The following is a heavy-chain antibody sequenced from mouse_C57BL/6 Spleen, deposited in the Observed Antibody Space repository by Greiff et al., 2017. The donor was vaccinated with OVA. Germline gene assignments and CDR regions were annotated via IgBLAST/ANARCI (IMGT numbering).Heavy chain of an antibody. D-gene: IGHD1-1*01. CDR1: GYTFTSYW. J-gene: IGHJ4*01. Sequence: VQLQQSGAELAKPGASVKLSCKASGYTFTSYWMHWVKQRPGQGLEWIGYINPSSGYTKSNQKFKDKATLTADKSSSTAYMQLSSLTYEDSAVDYCARDTTGVARTPGAMDYWGQGTSVTVSS. V-gene: IGHV1-7*01. CDR3: ARDTTGVARTPGAMDY. CDR2: INPSSGYT.